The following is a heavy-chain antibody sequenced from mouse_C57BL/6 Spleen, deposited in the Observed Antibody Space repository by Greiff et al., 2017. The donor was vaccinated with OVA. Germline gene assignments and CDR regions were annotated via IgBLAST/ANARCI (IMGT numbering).Heavy chain of an antibody. CDR1: GYTFTSYW. J-gene: IGHJ4*01. D-gene: IGHD1-1*01. Sequence: QVQLKQPGPELVKPGASVKLSCKASGYTFTSYWMHWVKQRPGQGLEWIGNINPSNGGTNYNEKFKSKATLTVDKSSSTAYMQLSSLTSEDSAVYYCAREGITDYYAMDYWGQGTSVTVSS. CDR3: AREGITDYYAMDY. CDR2: INPSNGGT. V-gene: IGHV1-53*01.